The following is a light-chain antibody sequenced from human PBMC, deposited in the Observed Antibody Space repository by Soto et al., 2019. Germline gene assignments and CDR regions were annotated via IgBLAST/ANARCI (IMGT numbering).Light chain of an antibody. Sequence: SYELTQPPSVSVSPGQTASITCSGDKLGDKYACWYQQKPGQSPVLVIYQDSKRPSGIPERFSGSNSGNTATLTISGTQAVDEADYYCQAWDSRTVLFGGGTKLTVL. CDR2: QDS. J-gene: IGLJ2*01. CDR3: QAWDSRTVL. V-gene: IGLV3-1*01. CDR1: KLGDKY.